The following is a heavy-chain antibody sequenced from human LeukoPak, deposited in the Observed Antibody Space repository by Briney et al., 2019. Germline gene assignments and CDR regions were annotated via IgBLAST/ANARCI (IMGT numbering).Heavy chain of an antibody. Sequence: ASVKVSCKASGYTFTSYYMHWVRQAPGQGLEWMGIINPSGGSTSYAQKFQARITMTRDTSTSTVYMELSSLRSEDTAVYYCALSSSWYYFDYWGQGTLVTVSS. CDR1: GYTFTSYY. V-gene: IGHV1-46*03. CDR2: INPSGGST. CDR3: ALSSSWYYFDY. J-gene: IGHJ4*02. D-gene: IGHD6-13*01.